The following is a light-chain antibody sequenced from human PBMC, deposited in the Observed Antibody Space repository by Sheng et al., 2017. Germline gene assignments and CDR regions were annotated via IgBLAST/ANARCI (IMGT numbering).Light chain of an antibody. Sequence: DIQMTQSPSTLSASVGDRVTITCRASQSISTWLAWYQQKPGRAPKLLIYKSSSLESGVPSRFSGSGSGTEFTLTIYNVEAEDSAVYYCQQRGRWRSFGQGTKVEIK. CDR1: QSISTW. CDR2: KSS. V-gene: IGKV1-5*03. J-gene: IGKJ1*01. CDR3: QQRGRWRS.